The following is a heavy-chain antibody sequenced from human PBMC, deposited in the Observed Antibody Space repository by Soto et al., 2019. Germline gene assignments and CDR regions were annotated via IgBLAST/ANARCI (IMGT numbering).Heavy chain of an antibody. D-gene: IGHD6-6*01. CDR1: GGTFSSYA. V-gene: IGHV1-69*12. J-gene: IGHJ6*02. CDR3: ARQGAARGNSYYYYYGMDV. CDR2: IIPIFGTA. Sequence: QVQLVQSGAEVKKPGSSVKVSCKASGGTFSSYAISWVRQAPGQGLEWMGGIIPIFGTANYAQKFQGRVTITADESTSTAYMELSSLRSEDTAVYYCARQGAARGNSYYYYYGMDVWGQGTTVTVSS.